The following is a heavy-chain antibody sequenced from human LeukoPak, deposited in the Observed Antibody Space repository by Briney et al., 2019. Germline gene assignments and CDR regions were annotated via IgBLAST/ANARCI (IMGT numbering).Heavy chain of an antibody. CDR1: GFTFSSYA. V-gene: IGHV3-30*04. Sequence: GRSLRLSCAASGFTFSSYAMHWVRQAPGRGLEWVAVISYDGSNKYYADSVKGRFTISRDNSKNTLYLQMNSLRAEDTAVYYCAGLYTVSSSWYDYWGQGTLVTVPS. J-gene: IGHJ4*02. D-gene: IGHD6-13*01. CDR2: ISYDGSNK. CDR3: AGLYTVSSSWYDY.